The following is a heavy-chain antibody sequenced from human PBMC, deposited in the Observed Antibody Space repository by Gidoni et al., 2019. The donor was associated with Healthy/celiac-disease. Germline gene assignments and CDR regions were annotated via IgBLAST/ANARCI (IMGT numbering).Heavy chain of an antibody. CDR3: AREFPYYYDSSGYQAAFDI. J-gene: IGHJ3*02. CDR1: GFTFSSYD. D-gene: IGHD3-22*01. V-gene: IGHV3-30-3*01. Sequence: QVQLVESGGGVVQTGRSMRLSCAASGFTFSSYDMPWVRQAPGKGREWVAVISYDGSNKYYADSVKGRFTISRDNSKNTLYLQMNSLRAEDTAVYYCAREFPYYYDSSGYQAAFDIWGQGTMVTVSS. CDR2: ISYDGSNK.